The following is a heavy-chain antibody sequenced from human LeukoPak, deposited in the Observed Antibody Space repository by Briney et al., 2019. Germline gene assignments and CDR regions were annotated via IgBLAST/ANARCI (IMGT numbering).Heavy chain of an antibody. Sequence: GGSLRLSCAASGFTFSNYGMNWVRQAPDKGLEWVAVISHDGSNNYSGDFVKGRFTITRDTYKNTLYLKMNSLSADDTGVYYGAKDVKFCGGGSCWGSGPPDHWGQGTLVTVSS. CDR1: GFTFSNYG. CDR3: AKDVKFCGGGSCWGSGPPDH. CDR2: ISHDGSNN. D-gene: IGHD2-15*01. J-gene: IGHJ5*02. V-gene: IGHV3-30*18.